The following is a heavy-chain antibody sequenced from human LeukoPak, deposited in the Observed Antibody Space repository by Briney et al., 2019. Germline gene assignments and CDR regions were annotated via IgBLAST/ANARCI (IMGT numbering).Heavy chain of an antibody. J-gene: IGHJ4*01. CDR2: ISSSSSTI. CDR1: GFTFSSYS. D-gene: IGHD3-3*01. V-gene: IGHV3-48*01. CDR3: AREKDITYYDFWSGPYYFDY. Sequence: GGSLRLSCAASGFTFSSYSMNWVRQAPGKGLEWVSYISSSSSTIYYADSVKGRFTISRDNAKNSLYLQMSSLRAEDTAVYYCAREKDITYYDFWSGPYYFDYWGHGTLVTVSS.